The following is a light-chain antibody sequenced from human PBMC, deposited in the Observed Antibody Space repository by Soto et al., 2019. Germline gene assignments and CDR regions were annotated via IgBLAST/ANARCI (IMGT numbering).Light chain of an antibody. CDR3: QQYDNLPLT. V-gene: IGKV1-17*01. Sequence: DIQMTQSPSSLSSSVGDRVTLTCRASQGIRNDLGWYQQKPGKAPKRLIYAASSLQSGVPSRFRGSGSGSDFTFTISSLQPEDIETYYCQQYDNLPLTFGGGTKVDIK. CDR2: AAS. J-gene: IGKJ4*01. CDR1: QGIRND.